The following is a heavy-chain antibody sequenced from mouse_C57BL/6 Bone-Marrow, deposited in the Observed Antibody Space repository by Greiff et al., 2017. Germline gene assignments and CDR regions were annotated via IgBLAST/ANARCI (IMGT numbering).Heavy chain of an antibody. V-gene: IGHV5-4*03. CDR3: AITTVVFDY. CDR2: ISDGGSYT. Sequence: EVKLVESGGGLVKPGGSLKLSCAASGFTFSSYAMSWVRQTPEKRLEWVATISDGGSYTYYPDNVKGRFTISRDNAKNNLYLQMSHLKSEDTAMYYCAITTVVFDYWGQGTTLTGSP. D-gene: IGHD1-1*01. CDR1: GFTFSSYA. J-gene: IGHJ2*01.